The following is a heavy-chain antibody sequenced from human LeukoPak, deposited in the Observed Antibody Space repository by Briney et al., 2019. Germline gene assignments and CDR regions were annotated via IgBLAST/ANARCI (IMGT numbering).Heavy chain of an antibody. CDR3: ARGANFYYYGMDV. CDR2: INHSGST. D-gene: IGHD2-15*01. V-gene: IGHV4-34*01. CDR1: GGSFSGYY. J-gene: IGHJ6*02. Sequence: SETLSLTCAVYGGSFSGYYWSWIRQPPGKGLEWIGEINHSGSTNYNPSLKSRVTISVDTSKNQFSLTLSSVTAADTAVYYCARGANFYYYGMDVWGQGTTVTVSS.